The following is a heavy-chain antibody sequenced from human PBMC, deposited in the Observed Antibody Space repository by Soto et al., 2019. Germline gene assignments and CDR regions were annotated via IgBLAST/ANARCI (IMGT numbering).Heavy chain of an antibody. V-gene: IGHV4-31*11. CDR1: GGSIISASYS. J-gene: IGHJ5*02. CDR2: IYSSGST. D-gene: IGHD6-6*01. CDR3: AREDAARIERWFDA. Sequence: SETLSLTCAFSGGSIISASYSWNWIRQSPGRGLEWIGHIYSSGSTYYNPSLKSRVSISVDTSNNQFSLKLTSVTAADTAVYFCAREDAARIERWFDAWGQGILVTVSS.